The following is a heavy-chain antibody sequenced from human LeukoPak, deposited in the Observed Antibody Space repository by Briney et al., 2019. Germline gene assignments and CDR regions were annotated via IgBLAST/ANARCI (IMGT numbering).Heavy chain of an antibody. CDR1: GGSISSGGYY. D-gene: IGHD6-19*01. CDR3: ARGQWLPPWYYGMDV. CDR2: IYYSGST. Sequence: SETLSLTCTVSGGSISSGGYYWSWIRQHPGKGLEWIGYIYYSGSTYYNPSLKSRVTISVDTSKNQFSLKLSSVTAADTAVYYCARGQWLPPWYYGMDVWGQRDHGHRLL. V-gene: IGHV4-31*03. J-gene: IGHJ6*04.